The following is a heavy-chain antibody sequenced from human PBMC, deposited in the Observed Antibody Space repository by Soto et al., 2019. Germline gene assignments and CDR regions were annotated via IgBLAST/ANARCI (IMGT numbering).Heavy chain of an antibody. CDR1: GFTFSSYG. CDR2: ISYDGSNK. Sequence: GGSLRLSCAASGFTFSSYGMHWVRQAPGKGLEWVAVISYDGSNKYYADSVKGRFTISRDNSKNTLYLQMNSLRAEDTAVYYCAKAGNFWSGYFFTDYYGMDVWGQGTTVTVSS. CDR3: AKAGNFWSGYFFTDYYGMDV. J-gene: IGHJ6*02. V-gene: IGHV3-30*18. D-gene: IGHD3-3*01.